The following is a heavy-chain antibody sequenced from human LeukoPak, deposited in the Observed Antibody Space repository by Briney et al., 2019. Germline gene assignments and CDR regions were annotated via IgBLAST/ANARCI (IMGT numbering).Heavy chain of an antibody. V-gene: IGHV3-21*01. CDR3: ARGSRFGVVGRDAFDI. CDR1: GFTFSSYN. J-gene: IGHJ3*02. CDR2: ISSSSRYI. Sequence: GGSLRLSCAASGFTFSSYNMNWVRQAPGKGLEWVSSISSSSRYIYYADSLKGRFTISRDNAEKSLFLQVNSLRAEDTAVYYCARGSRFGVVGRDAFDIWGQGTVVTVSS. D-gene: IGHD3-3*01.